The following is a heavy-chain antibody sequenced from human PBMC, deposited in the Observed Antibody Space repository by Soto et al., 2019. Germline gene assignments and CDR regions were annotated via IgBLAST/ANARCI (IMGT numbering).Heavy chain of an antibody. Sequence: QVQLVESGGGVVQPGTSLRLSCAASGFTFGRSALHWVRQAPGKGLEWVAVISSDGSNRYSADSVKGRFTISRDNSKNTLYMQMNSLSAEDTAVYYCARGSAPTDNFDYWGQGTLVNVSS. CDR2: ISSDGSNR. CDR3: ARGSAPTDNFDY. CDR1: GFTFGRSA. D-gene: IGHD4-17*01. J-gene: IGHJ4*02. V-gene: IGHV3-30-3*01.